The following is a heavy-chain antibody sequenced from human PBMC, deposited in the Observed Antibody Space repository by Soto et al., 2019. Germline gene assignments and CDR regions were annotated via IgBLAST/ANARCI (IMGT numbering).Heavy chain of an antibody. J-gene: IGHJ4*02. CDR3: AKEYEYSSGWERIDY. V-gene: IGHV3-30*18. Sequence: GGSLRLSCAASGFTFSSYGMHWVRQAPGKGLEWMAVISYDGSNQYYVDSVKGRFTISRDSSKNTLYLQMNSLRAEDTAVYYCAKEYEYSSGWERIDYWGQGTLVTVSS. D-gene: IGHD6-19*01. CDR2: ISYDGSNQ. CDR1: GFTFSSYG.